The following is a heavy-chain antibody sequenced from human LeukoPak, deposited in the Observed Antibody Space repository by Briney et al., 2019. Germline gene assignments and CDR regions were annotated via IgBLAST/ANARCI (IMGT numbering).Heavy chain of an antibody. V-gene: IGHV3-30*18. D-gene: IGHD3-3*01. J-gene: IGHJ6*02. CDR1: GFTFSSYG. Sequence: GGSLTLSCAASGFTFSSYGMHWVRQAPGKGLEWVAVISYDGSNKYYADSVKGRFTISRDNSKNTLYLQMNSLRAEDTAVYYCAKEHTIEAYGMDVWGRGTTVTVSS. CDR3: AKEHTIEAYGMDV. CDR2: ISYDGSNK.